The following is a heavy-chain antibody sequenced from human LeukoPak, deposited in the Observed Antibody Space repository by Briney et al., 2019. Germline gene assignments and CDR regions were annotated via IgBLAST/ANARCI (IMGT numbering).Heavy chain of an antibody. J-gene: IGHJ4*02. V-gene: IGHV1-2*04. Sequence: GASVKVSCKASGYTFTGYYMHWVRQAPGQGLEWMGWINPNSGGTNYAQKFQGWVTMTRDTSISTAYMELSRLRSDDTAVYYCARAAGVGYDYFDYWGQGTLVTVSS. D-gene: IGHD5-12*01. CDR3: ARAAGVGYDYFDY. CDR1: GYTFTGYY. CDR2: INPNSGGT.